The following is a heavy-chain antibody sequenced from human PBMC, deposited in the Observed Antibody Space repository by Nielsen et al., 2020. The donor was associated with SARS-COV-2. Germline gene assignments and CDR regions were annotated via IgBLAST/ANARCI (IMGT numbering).Heavy chain of an antibody. CDR2: IRDSGSTI. CDR1: GFSFTDYY. D-gene: IGHD2/OR15-2a*01. Sequence: GESLKISCAASGFSFTDYYMKWIRQAPGKGLEWVSYIRDSGSTIDYADSVKGRFTISRDNAKKSLYLQMDSLRDEDTGVYYCAREFRRSPFDWYFDLWGRGTLVTVSS. J-gene: IGHJ2*01. V-gene: IGHV3-11*04. CDR3: AREFRRSPFDWYFDL.